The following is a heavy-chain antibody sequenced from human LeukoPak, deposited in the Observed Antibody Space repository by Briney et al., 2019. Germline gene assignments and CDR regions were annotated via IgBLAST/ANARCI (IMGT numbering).Heavy chain of an antibody. CDR3: ARSVIAAATNWFDP. CDR1: GGSFSGYY. Sequence: SETLSLTCAVYGGSFSGYYWSWIRQPPGKGLEWIGEINHSGSTNYNPSLKSRVTISVDTSKNQFSLKLSSVTAADTAVYYCARSVIAAATNWFDPWGQGTLVTVS. D-gene: IGHD6-13*01. J-gene: IGHJ5*02. V-gene: IGHV4-34*01. CDR2: INHSGST.